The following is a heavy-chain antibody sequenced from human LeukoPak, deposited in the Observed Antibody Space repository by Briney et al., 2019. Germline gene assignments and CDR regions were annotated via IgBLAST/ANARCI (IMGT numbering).Heavy chain of an antibody. CDR3: AKGVPIFGVVQYFRDAFDI. Sequence: GGSLRLSCAASGFTFSSYSMNWVRQAPGKGLEWVSSICSSSSYIYYADSVKGRFTISRDHAKISLYLQMNSLRAEDTAVYYCAKGVPIFGVVQYFRDAFDIWGQGTMVTVSS. CDR2: ICSSSSYI. CDR1: GFTFSSYS. D-gene: IGHD3-3*01. J-gene: IGHJ3*02. V-gene: IGHV3-21*01.